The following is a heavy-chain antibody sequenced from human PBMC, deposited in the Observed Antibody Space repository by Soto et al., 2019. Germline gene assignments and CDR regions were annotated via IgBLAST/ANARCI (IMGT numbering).Heavy chain of an antibody. CDR1: GFTFSTYS. V-gene: IGHV3-21*01. Sequence: EVQLVESGGGLVKPGGSLRLSCAVSGFTFSTYSMNWVRQAPGKGLVWVSCISSTSTYIYYADSVKGRFTISRDNAKNALYLQMDRLRAEDTSVYYCARGEIVGPAAIGGPMDVWGQGTTVTVSS. CDR2: ISSTSTYI. D-gene: IGHD2-2*01. J-gene: IGHJ6*01. CDR3: ARGEIVGPAAIGGPMDV.